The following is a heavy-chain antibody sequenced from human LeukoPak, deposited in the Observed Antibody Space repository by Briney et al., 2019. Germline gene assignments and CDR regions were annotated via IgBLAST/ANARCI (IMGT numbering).Heavy chain of an antibody. CDR2: INPDGSDK. Sequence: GGSLRLSCAASGFTFSSGCMSWVRQAPGKGPEWVANINPDGSDKYYVDSVKGRFIISRDNAKNSLYLQMKSLRAEDTAVYYCARGTYSSGWYPDAFDIWGQGTMVTVSS. CDR3: ARGTYSSGWYPDAFDI. J-gene: IGHJ3*02. V-gene: IGHV3-7*01. D-gene: IGHD6-19*01. CDR1: GFTFSSGC.